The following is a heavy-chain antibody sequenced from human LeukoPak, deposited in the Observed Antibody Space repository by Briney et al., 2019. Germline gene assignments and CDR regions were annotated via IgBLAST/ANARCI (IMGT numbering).Heavy chain of an antibody. V-gene: IGHV3-13*01. CDR2: IGIAGDT. J-gene: IGHJ3*02. D-gene: IGHD3-22*01. CDR1: GFTFSSYD. CDR3: ARQRRDGSGYYGWGAFDI. Sequence: GGSLRLSCAASGFTFSSYDMHWVRQVMGKGLEWVSAIGIAGDTYYPGSVKGRFTISRENANNSLYLQMNSLRAGDTAVYYCARQRRDGSGYYGWGAFDIWGQGTMVTVSS.